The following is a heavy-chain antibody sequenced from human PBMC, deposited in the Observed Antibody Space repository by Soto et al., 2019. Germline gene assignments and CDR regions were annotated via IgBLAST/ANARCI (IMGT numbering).Heavy chain of an antibody. CDR3: AREEGYCSGGSCYSYYYYGMDV. J-gene: IGHJ6*01. Sequence: QVQLVESGGGVVQPGRSLRLSCAASGFTFSSYGMHWVRQAPGKGLEWVAVIWYDGSNKYYADSVKGRFTISRDNSKNTLYLQMNSLRAEDTAVYYCAREEGYCSGGSCYSYYYYGMDVW. V-gene: IGHV3-33*01. CDR1: GFTFSSYG. CDR2: IWYDGSNK. D-gene: IGHD2-15*01.